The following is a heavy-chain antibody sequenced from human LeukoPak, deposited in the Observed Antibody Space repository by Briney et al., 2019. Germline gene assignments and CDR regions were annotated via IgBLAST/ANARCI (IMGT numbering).Heavy chain of an antibody. V-gene: IGHV3-21*04. CDR2: ISSSSSYI. D-gene: IGHD6-25*01. J-gene: IGHJ4*02. Sequence: GGSLRLSCAASGFTFSSYSMNWVRQAPGKGLEWVSSISSSSSYIYYADSVKGRFTISRDNSKNTLYLQMNSLRADDTALYYCATDSSPSGTLKYYFDNWGQGTLVTVSS. CDR1: GFTFSSYS. CDR3: ATDSSPSGTLKYYFDN.